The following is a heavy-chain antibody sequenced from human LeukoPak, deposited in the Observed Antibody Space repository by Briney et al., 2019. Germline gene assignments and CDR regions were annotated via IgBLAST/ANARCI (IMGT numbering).Heavy chain of an antibody. V-gene: IGHV3-33*01. CDR3: ARHKDWTFDY. D-gene: IGHD3/OR15-3a*01. CDR2: IWYEGSNK. J-gene: IGHJ4*02. Sequence: GGSLRLSCAASGFTFGSYDMHWVRQAPGKGLEWAAVIWYEGSNKYYADSVKGRFTISRDISKNTLYLQMNSLRAEDTAVYYCARHKDWTFDYWGQGTLVTVSS. CDR1: GFTFGSYD.